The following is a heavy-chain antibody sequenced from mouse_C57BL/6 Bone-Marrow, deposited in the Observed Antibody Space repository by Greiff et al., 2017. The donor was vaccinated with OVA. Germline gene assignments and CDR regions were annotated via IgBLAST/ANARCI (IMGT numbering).Heavy chain of an antibody. D-gene: IGHD2-3*01. Sequence: QVQLQQPGAELVRPGTSVKLSCKASGYTFTSYWMHWVKQRPGQGLEWIGVIDPSDSYTNYNQKFKGKATLTVDTSSSTAYMQLSSLTSEDSAVYYCSRLDCYYVTAMDYWGQGTSVTVSS. CDR2: IDPSDSYT. V-gene: IGHV1-59*01. CDR1: GYTFTSYW. CDR3: SRLDCYYVTAMDY. J-gene: IGHJ4*01.